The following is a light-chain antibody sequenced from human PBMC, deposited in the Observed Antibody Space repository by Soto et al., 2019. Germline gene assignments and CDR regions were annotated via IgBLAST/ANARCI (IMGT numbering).Light chain of an antibody. V-gene: IGKV3-15*01. CDR1: QSVRSN. Sequence: EIVMTQSPATLSVSPGERATLSCRASQSVRSNLAWYQQKPGQAPRLLIYGASTRATGIPARFSGSGSGTEFTLTISSLQSEDFAVYYCQHYNDWPTFGLGTKVEIK. CDR3: QHYNDWPT. CDR2: GAS. J-gene: IGKJ1*01.